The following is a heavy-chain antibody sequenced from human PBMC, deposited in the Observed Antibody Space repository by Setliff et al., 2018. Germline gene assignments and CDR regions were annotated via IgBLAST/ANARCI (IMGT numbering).Heavy chain of an antibody. J-gene: IGHJ3*02. CDR3: ARVYLAGSGWDKANALDI. D-gene: IGHD6-19*01. CDR1: GYTFNNYF. Sequence: ASVKVSCKASGYTFNNYFLHWVRQAPGQGLEWMGLINPSGGGTIYARKFQGRVTMARETSTSTVYMELSGLRSEDTAVYYCARVYLAGSGWDKANALDIWGQGTMVTVSS. CDR2: INPSGGGT. V-gene: IGHV1-46*02.